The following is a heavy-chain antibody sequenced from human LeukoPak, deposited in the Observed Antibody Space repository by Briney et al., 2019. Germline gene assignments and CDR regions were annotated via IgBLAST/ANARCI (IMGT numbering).Heavy chain of an antibody. CDR2: MYTSGSS. J-gene: IGHJ4*02. D-gene: IGHD6-19*01. Sequence: SETLSLTCTVSGGSISFYYWSWIRQPAGKGLEWIGRMYTSGSSNYNPSLKSRVTISVDTSKNQLSLKLSSVTAADTAVYYCARHYRRTSSGWPPSDYWGQGTLVTVSS. V-gene: IGHV4-4*07. CDR3: ARHYRRTSSGWPPSDY. CDR1: GGSISFYY.